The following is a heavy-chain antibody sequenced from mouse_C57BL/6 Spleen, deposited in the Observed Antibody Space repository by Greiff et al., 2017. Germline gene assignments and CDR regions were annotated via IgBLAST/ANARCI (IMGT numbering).Heavy chain of an antibody. CDR2: TDLENGDT. Sequence: VQLQQSGAELVRPGASVKLSCTASGFNIKDDYMHWVKQRPEQGLERIGWTDLENGDTEYASKFLGKATITADTSSNTDYQQLSSLTSEDTAVYDCTTPYPDCGSRYGFAYWGQGTLVTVSA. CDR3: TTPYPDCGSRYGFAY. CDR1: GFNIKDDY. D-gene: IGHD1-1*01. J-gene: IGHJ3*01. V-gene: IGHV14-4*01.